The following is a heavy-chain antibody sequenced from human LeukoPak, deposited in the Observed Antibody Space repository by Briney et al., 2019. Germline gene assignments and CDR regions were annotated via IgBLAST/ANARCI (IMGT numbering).Heavy chain of an antibody. J-gene: IGHJ4*02. CDR1: GFTFSSYA. Sequence: GDSLRLSCAASGFTFSSYALTWVRQAPGKGLEWVSTISGGGDNTYYADSVKGRFTISRDNSKHTLYLQMTSLRAEDTAVYYCAKGDYYDSSGPPFDYWGQGTLVTVSS. CDR3: AKGDYYDSSGPPFDY. CDR2: ISGGGDNT. D-gene: IGHD3-22*01. V-gene: IGHV3-23*01.